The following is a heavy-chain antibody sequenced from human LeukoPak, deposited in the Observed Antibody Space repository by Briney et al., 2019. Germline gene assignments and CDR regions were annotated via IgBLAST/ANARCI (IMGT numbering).Heavy chain of an antibody. D-gene: IGHD4-17*01. J-gene: IGHJ4*02. V-gene: IGHV3-30*03. Sequence: GGSLRLSCAASGFTFSSYGMHWVRQAPGKGLEWVAVISYDGSNKYYADSVKGRFTISRDNSKNTLYLQMNSLRAEDTAVYYCARMDGDYVFDYWGQGTLFTVSS. CDR2: ISYDGSNK. CDR3: ARMDGDYVFDY. CDR1: GFTFSSYG.